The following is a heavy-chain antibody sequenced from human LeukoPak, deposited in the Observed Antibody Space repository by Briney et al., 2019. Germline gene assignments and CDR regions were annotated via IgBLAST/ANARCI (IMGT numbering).Heavy chain of an antibody. J-gene: IGHJ4*02. CDR3: ASTGGGYSSGWYGGRDY. CDR1: GYIFITYY. Sequence: ASVKVSCKASGYIFITYYIHWVRQAPGQGLEWAGMINPAGGRTVYAQKFQGRVTITADKSTSTAYMELSSLRSEDTAVYYCASTGGGYSSGWYGGRDYWGQGTLVTVSS. CDR2: INPAGGRT. V-gene: IGHV1-46*01. D-gene: IGHD6-19*01.